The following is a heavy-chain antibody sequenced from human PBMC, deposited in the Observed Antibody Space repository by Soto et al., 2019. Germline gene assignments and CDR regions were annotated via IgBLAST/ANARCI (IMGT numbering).Heavy chain of an antibody. Sequence: QVQLQESGPGLVKPSETLSLTCTVSGGSIGTYYWSWIRQPPGKGLEWIGYIYYRGNTDYNPSLKSRVTIXLXTXXNQFSLKLSYVTAADTAVYYCARHPGYYDILTGYTTYYFDYWGQGILVTVSS. V-gene: IGHV4-59*08. J-gene: IGHJ4*02. CDR3: ARHPGYYDILTGYTTYYFDY. CDR1: GGSIGTYY. D-gene: IGHD3-9*01. CDR2: IYYRGNT.